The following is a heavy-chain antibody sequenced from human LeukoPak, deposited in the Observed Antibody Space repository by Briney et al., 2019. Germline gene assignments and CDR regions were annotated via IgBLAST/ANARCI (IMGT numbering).Heavy chain of an antibody. Sequence: PGGSLRLSCAASGFTFSDYYMSWIRQAPGKGLEWVSAISGSGGSTYYADSVKGRFTISRDNSKNTLYLQMNSLRAEDTAVYYCAKEVGARGKSGYWGQGTLVTVSS. CDR3: AKEVGARGKSGY. CDR1: GFTFSDYY. D-gene: IGHD1-26*01. CDR2: ISGSGGST. J-gene: IGHJ4*02. V-gene: IGHV3-23*01.